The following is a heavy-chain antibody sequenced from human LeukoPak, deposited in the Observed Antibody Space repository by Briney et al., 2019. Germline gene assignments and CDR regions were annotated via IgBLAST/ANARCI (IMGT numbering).Heavy chain of an antibody. CDR2: FDPEDGET. V-gene: IGHV1-24*01. CDR1: GYTRTELS. CDR3: ATSISSIMITFGGVIVPNWFDP. J-gene: IGHJ5*02. Sequence: ASVKVSCKVSGYTRTELSMHWVRQAPGKGLEWMGGFDPEDGETIYAQKFQGRVTMTEDTSTDTAYMELSSLRSEDTAVYYCATSISSIMITFGGVIVPNWFDPWGQGTLVTVSS. D-gene: IGHD3-16*02.